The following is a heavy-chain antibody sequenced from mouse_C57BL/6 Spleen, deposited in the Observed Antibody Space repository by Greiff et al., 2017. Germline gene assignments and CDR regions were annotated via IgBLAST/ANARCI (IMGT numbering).Heavy chain of an antibody. Sequence: LQQSGAELVRPGASVKMSCKASGYTFTSYNMHWVKQTPRQGLEWIGAIYPGNGDTSYNQKFKGKATLTVDKSSSTAYMQLSSLTSEDSAVYFCARRVGSSYDWYFDVWGTGTTVTVSS. J-gene: IGHJ1*03. CDR2: IYPGNGDT. V-gene: IGHV1-12*01. CDR3: ARRVGSSYDWYFDV. CDR1: GYTFTSYN. D-gene: IGHD1-1*01.